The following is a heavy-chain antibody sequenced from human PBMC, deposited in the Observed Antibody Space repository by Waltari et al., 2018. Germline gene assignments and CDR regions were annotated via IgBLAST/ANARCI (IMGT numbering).Heavy chain of an antibody. CDR3: ALDTGALWMDV. V-gene: IGHV1-46*01. CDR1: EYTFTSPY. D-gene: IGHD2-21*01. J-gene: IGHJ6*02. CDR2: INPRCCST. Sequence: QVQLVQSGAEVKKPGASVKISCKTSEYTFTSPYIHWVRKAPGQGIEWMGVINPRCCSTVYAQKFQGRVTMTRDTSTCTVYMELSSLRSDDTAVYYCALDTGALWMDVWGQGTTVTVSS.